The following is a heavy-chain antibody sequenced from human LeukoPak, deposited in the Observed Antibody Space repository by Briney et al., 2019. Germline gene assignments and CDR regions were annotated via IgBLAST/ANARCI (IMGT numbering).Heavy chain of an antibody. D-gene: IGHD5-18*01. CDR2: ISWNSGSI. CDR3: AKDISSYSYGYGY. V-gene: IGHV3-9*01. CDR1: GFTFDDYA. Sequence: GGSLRLSCAASGFTFDDYAMHWVRQAPGKGLEWVSGISWNSGSIGYADSVKGRFTISRDNAKNSLYLQMNSLRAEDTALYYCAKDISSYSYGYGYWGQGTLVTVSS. J-gene: IGHJ4*02.